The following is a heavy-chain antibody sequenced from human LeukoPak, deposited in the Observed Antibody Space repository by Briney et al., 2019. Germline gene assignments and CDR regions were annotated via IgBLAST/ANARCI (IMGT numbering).Heavy chain of an antibody. CDR3: ARSIVVVVAATRISWFDP. CDR1: GFTFSSYE. J-gene: IGHJ5*02. D-gene: IGHD2-15*01. Sequence: PGGSLRLSCAASGFTFSSYEMNWVRQAPGKGLEWVSYISSSSSTIYYADSVKGRFTISRDNAKNSLYLQMNSLRAEDTAVYYCARSIVVVVAATRISWFDPWGQGTLVTVSS. V-gene: IGHV3-48*03. CDR2: ISSSSSTI.